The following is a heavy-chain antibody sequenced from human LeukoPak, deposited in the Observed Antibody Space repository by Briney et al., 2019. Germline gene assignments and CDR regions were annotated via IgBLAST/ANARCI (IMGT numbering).Heavy chain of an antibody. CDR3: AKAEISDCETIDS. J-gene: IGHJ4*02. CDR1: GFTFSNYG. D-gene: IGHD2-21*02. CDR2: ISYDGSNK. Sequence: GRSLRLSCTASGFTFSNYGVHWVRQAPGKGLEWVAVISYDGSNKYYADSVKGRFTISRDNSKNTLYLQMNSLRAEDTAVYYCAKAEISDCETIDSWGQGTLVTVSS. V-gene: IGHV3-30*18.